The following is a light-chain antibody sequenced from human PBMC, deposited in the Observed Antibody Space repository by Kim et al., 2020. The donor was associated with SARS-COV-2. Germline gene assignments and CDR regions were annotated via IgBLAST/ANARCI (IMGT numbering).Light chain of an antibody. Sequence: QSALTQPPSASGSPGQSVTISCTGTSSDVGGYNYVSWYQQHPGKAPKLMISEVNKRPSGVPDRFSGSKSGNTASLTVSGLQAEDEADYYCASYSGSNNYFFGTGTKVTVL. CDR1: SSDVGGYNY. CDR2: EVN. V-gene: IGLV2-8*01. J-gene: IGLJ1*01. CDR3: ASYSGSNNYF.